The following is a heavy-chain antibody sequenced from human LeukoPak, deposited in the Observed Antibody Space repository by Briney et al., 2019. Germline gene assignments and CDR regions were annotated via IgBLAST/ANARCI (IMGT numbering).Heavy chain of an antibody. CDR3: ARKNSGCYSPSDY. D-gene: IGHD1-26*01. V-gene: IGHV1-2*02. CDR2: INPNSGGT. J-gene: IGHJ4*02. CDR1: GYTFTGYY. Sequence: ASVKLCCKASGYTFTGYYMHRVQQAPVPGLERMGWINPNSGGTNYAQKFQGRVTMTRDTSISTAYMELSRLRSDDTAVYYCARKNSGCYSPSDYWGQGTLVNVFS.